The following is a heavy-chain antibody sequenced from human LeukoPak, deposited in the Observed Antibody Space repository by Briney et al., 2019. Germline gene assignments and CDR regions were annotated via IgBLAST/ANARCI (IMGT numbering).Heavy chain of an antibody. CDR3: ATASPLIVGATLRYYYGMDV. V-gene: IGHV1-24*01. CDR2: FDPEDGET. J-gene: IGHJ6*02. D-gene: IGHD1-26*01. CDR1: GYTLTELS. Sequence: ASVKVSCEVSGYTLTELSMHWVRQAPGKGLEWMGGFDPEDGETIYAQKFQGRVTMTEDTSTDTAYMELSSLRSEDTAVYYCATASPLIVGATLRYYYGMDVWGQGTTVTVSS.